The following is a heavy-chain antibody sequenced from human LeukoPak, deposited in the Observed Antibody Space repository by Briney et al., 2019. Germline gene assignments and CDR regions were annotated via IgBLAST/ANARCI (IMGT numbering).Heavy chain of an antibody. CDR3: AREEVVPAAMRRYYYYGMDV. J-gene: IGHJ6*02. CDR1: GNTFTSFH. CDR2: INPSGGST. D-gene: IGHD2-2*01. Sequence: GASVKVSCKASGNTFTSFHIHWVRQAPGQGLEWMGIINPSGGSTSYAQKFQGRVTMTRDTSTSTVYMELSSLRSEDTAVYYCAREEVVPAAMRRYYYYGMDVWGQGTTVTVSS. V-gene: IGHV1-46*01.